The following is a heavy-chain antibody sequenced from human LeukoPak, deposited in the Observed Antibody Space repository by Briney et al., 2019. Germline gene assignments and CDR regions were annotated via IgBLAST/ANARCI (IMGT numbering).Heavy chain of an antibody. J-gene: IGHJ3*02. D-gene: IGHD1-26*01. CDR2: ISSSSSYI. V-gene: IGHV3-21*01. CDR3: ARSSIVGATSDI. Sequence: PGGSLRLSCAASGFTFSSYSMNWVRQAPGKGLEWVSSISSSSSYIYYADSVKGRFAISRDNAKNSLYLQMNSLRAEDTAVYYCARSSIVGATSDIWGQGTMVTVSS. CDR1: GFTFSSYS.